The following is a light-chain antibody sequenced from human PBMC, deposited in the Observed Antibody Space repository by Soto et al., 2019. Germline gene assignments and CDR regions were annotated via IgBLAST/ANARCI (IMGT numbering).Light chain of an antibody. J-gene: IGLJ1*01. CDR3: NSYTSSSTYV. V-gene: IGLV2-14*01. CDR2: DVS. CDR1: TSDVGRYNY. Sequence: QYALTQPASVSGSPGQSITISCTGTTSDVGRYNYVSWYQQHPGKAPKLIIYDVSNRPSGVSNRFSGSKSGNTASLTISGLHAEDEADYYCNSYTSSSTYVFGTGTKRTVL.